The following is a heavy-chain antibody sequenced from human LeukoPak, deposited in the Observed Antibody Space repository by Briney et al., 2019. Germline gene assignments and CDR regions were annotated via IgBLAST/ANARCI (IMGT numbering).Heavy chain of an antibody. Sequence: GGSLRLSRAASGFTFSVYYMSWIRQAPGKGLEWVSYITSSGTTIYYADSVKGRFTISRDNAKNSLYLQMNSLRAEDTAVYYCASSYYDSSGYIKNWGQGTLVTVSS. CDR1: GFTFSVYY. D-gene: IGHD3-22*01. CDR3: ASSYYDSSGYIKN. CDR2: ITSSGTTI. J-gene: IGHJ4*02. V-gene: IGHV3-11*01.